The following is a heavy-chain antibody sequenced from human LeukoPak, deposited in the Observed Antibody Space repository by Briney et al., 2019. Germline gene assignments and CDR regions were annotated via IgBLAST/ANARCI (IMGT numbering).Heavy chain of an antibody. V-gene: IGHV4-39*01. Sequence: SETLSLTCTVPGGSFSTSSYYWGWIRQPPGKGLEWIGSIYYGGSTYYNPSLKSRVTISVDTSKRQFSLKLTSVIAADTAVYYCARHRYYYDSSGSTLPWFDPWGQGTLVTVSS. CDR2: IYYGGST. J-gene: IGHJ5*02. CDR3: ARHRYYYDSSGSTLPWFDP. CDR1: GGSFSTSSYY. D-gene: IGHD3-22*01.